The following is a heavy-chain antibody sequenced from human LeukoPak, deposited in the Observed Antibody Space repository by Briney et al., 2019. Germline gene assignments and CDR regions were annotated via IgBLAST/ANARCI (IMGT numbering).Heavy chain of an antibody. CDR2: IYYSGST. D-gene: IGHD4-23*01. CDR3: ARGIDYGGAFDI. V-gene: IGHV4-59*01. CDR1: GGSISSYY. J-gene: IGHJ3*02. Sequence: SETLSLTCTVSGGSISSYYWSWIRQPPGKGLEWIGYIYYSGSTNYNPSLKSRVTISVDTSKNQFSLKLSSVTAADTAVCYCARGIDYGGAFDIWGQGTMVTVSS.